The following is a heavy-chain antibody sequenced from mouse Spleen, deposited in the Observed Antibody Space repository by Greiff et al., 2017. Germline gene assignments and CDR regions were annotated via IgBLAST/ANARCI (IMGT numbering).Heavy chain of an antibody. Sequence: VQLQQSGAELVRPGASVKLSCTASGFNITDYYMHWVKQRPEQGLEWIGRIDPEDGDTEYAPKFQGKATLTADTSSNTAYLQLSSLTSEDAAVYYCTTGSGYDAMDYWGQGTSVTVSS. D-gene: IGHD3-1*01. CDR3: TTGSGYDAMDY. J-gene: IGHJ4*01. CDR2: IDPEDGDT. V-gene: IGHV14-1*01. CDR1: GFNITDYY.